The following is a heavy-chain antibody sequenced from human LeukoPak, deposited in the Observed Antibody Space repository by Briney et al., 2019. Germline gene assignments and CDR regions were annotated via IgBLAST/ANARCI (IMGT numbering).Heavy chain of an antibody. V-gene: IGHV3-7*01. CDR1: GFTFSSYW. J-gene: IGHJ4*02. Sequence: PGGSLRLSCAASGFTFSSYWMSWVRQAPGKGLEWVANIKQDGSEKYYVDSVKGRFTISRDNAKNSLYLQMNSLRAEDTAVYYCARDQSRRSVYNFDYWGQGTLVTVSS. D-gene: IGHD2-8*01. CDR3: ARDQSRRSVYNFDY. CDR2: IKQDGSEK.